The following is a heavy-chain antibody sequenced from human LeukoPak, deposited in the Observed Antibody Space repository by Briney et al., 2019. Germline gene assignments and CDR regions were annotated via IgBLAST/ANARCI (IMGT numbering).Heavy chain of an antibody. Sequence: PSETLSFTCTVSGGSISSSSYYWGWIRQPPGKGLEWIGSIYYSGSTYYNPSLKSRVTISVDTSKNQFSLKLSSVTAADTAVYYCAREPRELEPNWFDPWGQGTLVTVSS. D-gene: IGHD1-1*01. CDR3: AREPRELEPNWFDP. V-gene: IGHV4-39*02. CDR2: IYYSGST. J-gene: IGHJ5*02. CDR1: GGSISSSSYY.